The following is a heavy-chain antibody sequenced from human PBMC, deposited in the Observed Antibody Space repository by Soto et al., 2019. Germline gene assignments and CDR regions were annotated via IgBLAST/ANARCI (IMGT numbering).Heavy chain of an antibody. V-gene: IGHV1-18*01. CDR3: ARVMAYDFWSGYLPLLNRYGMDV. D-gene: IGHD3-3*01. CDR2: ISAYNGNT. Sequence: ASVKVSCKASGGTFSRNAISWVRQAPGQGLEWMGWISAYNGNTNYAQKLQGRVTMTTDTSTSTAYMELRSLRSDDTAVYYCARVMAYDFWSGYLPLLNRYGMDVWGQGTTVTVSS. J-gene: IGHJ6*02. CDR1: GGTFSRNA.